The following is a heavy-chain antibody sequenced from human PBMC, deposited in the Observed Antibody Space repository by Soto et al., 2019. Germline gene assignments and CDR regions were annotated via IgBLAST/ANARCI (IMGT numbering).Heavy chain of an antibody. CDR3: AREASDNDDFVV. V-gene: IGHV3-33*01. Sequence: GGSLRLSCVTSGFTFSNYGMHWVRQAPCKGLEWVAVIWYDGSNKYYADSMKGRFSISRDNSKNTLYLEMSSPRGEDTAVYYWAREASDNDDFVVWGQGTRVNVSS. D-gene: IGHD2-15*01. J-gene: IGHJ3*01. CDR1: GFTFSNYG. CDR2: IWYDGSNK.